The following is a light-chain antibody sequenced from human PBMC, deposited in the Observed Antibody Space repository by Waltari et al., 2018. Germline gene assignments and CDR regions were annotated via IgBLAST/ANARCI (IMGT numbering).Light chain of an antibody. Sequence: QSALTQPASLSGSPGQSIPISCTGTSSDVGSYNLVSWYQQHPGKAPKPMIYEGSKRPSGVSNRFSGSKSGNTASLTISGLQAEDEADYYCCSYAGIWVFGGGTKLTVL. J-gene: IGLJ3*02. CDR3: CSYAGIWV. CDR2: EGS. CDR1: SSDVGSYNL. V-gene: IGLV2-23*01.